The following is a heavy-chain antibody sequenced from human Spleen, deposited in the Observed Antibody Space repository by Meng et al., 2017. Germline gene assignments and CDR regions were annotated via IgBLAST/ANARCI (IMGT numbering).Heavy chain of an antibody. CDR2: INPSGST. Sequence: QVQLQQWGAGLLKPSETLSLTCAVYGGSFSDYFCNWIRQPPGKGLEWIGEINPSGSTNYNPSLKSRVTISVDASKNQFSLKLRSVTAADTAIYYCARLGGLTMIVVVFDSWGQGTLVTVSS. J-gene: IGHJ4*02. CDR1: GGSFSDYF. CDR3: ARLGGLTMIVVVFDS. D-gene: IGHD3-22*01. V-gene: IGHV4-34*01.